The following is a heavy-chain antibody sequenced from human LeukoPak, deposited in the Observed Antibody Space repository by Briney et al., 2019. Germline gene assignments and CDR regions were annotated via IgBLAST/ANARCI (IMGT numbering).Heavy chain of an antibody. CDR1: GYTLTELS. V-gene: IGHV1-24*01. CDR2: FDPEDGET. CDR3: ATETINMVRGVNKPGYYFDY. Sequence: ASVKVSCKVSGYTLTELSMHWVRQAPGKGLEWMGGFDPEDGETIYAQKFQGRVTMTEDTSTDTAYMELSSLRSEDTAEYYCATETINMVRGVNKPGYYFDYWGQGTLVTVSS. J-gene: IGHJ4*02. D-gene: IGHD3-10*01.